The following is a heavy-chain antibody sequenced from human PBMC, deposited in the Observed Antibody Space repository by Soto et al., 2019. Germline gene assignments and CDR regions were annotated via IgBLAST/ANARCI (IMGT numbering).Heavy chain of an antibody. J-gene: IGHJ6*02. CDR3: ARGRSSGWYENYYYGMDV. CDR2: INHSGST. CDR1: GGSFSGYY. Sequence: SETLSLTCAVYGGSFSGYYWSWIRQPPGKWLEWIGEINHSGSTNYNPSLKSRVTISVDTSKNQFSLKLSSVTAADTAVYYCARGRSSGWYENYYYGMDVWGQGXTVTVSS. V-gene: IGHV4-34*01. D-gene: IGHD6-19*01.